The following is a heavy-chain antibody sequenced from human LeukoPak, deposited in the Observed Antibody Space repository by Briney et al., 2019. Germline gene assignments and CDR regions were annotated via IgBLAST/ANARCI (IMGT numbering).Heavy chain of an antibody. V-gene: IGHV4-38-2*02. CDR2: IYHSGST. CDR3: ARAAGGSYYNWFDP. J-gene: IGHJ5*02. D-gene: IGHD1-26*01. CDR1: GYSIGSGYY. Sequence: SETLSLTCTVSGYSIGSGYYWGWIRQPPGKGLEWIGSIYHSGSTYYNPSLKSRVTISVGTSKNQFSLKLSSVTAADTAVYYCARAAGGSYYNWFDPWGQGTLVTVSS.